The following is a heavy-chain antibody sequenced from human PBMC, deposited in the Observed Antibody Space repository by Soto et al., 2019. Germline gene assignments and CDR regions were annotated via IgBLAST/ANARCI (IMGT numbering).Heavy chain of an antibody. V-gene: IGHV3-30*03. CDR3: VAEIGAGSFAH. CDR2: ISYDGSYE. CDR1: GFTFSSHA. J-gene: IGHJ4*02. Sequence: GGSLRLSCAASGFTFSSHAMHWVRQTPGKGLEWVAMISYDGSYENYADSVKGRFTISRDNSKSTLFLQMSSLRPEDTAFYYCVAEIGAGSFAHWGQGTLVTVSS. D-gene: IGHD1-1*01.